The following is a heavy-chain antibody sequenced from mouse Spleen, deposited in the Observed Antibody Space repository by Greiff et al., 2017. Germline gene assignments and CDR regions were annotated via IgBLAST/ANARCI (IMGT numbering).Heavy chain of an antibody. CDR3: AREVDDYALDY. CDR2: IYPGSGNT. Sequence: QVQLQQSGPELVKPGASVKISCKASGYSFTSYYIHWVKQRPGQGLEWIGWIYPGSGNTKYNEKFKGKATLTADTSSSTAYMQLSSLTSEDSAVYYCAREVDDYALDYWGQGTTLTVSS. CDR1: GYSFTSYY. D-gene: IGHD2-4*01. J-gene: IGHJ2*01. V-gene: IGHV1-66*01.